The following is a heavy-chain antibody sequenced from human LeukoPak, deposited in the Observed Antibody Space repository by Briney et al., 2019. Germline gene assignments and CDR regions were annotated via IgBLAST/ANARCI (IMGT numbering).Heavy chain of an antibody. CDR3: ARSSSMADSPGFDY. V-gene: IGHV4-30-4*01. CDR1: GGSISSGDYY. J-gene: IGHJ4*02. D-gene: IGHD2/OR15-2a*01. CDR2: IYYSGST. Sequence: SETLSLTCTVSGGSISSGDYYWSWIRQPPGKGLEWIGYIYYSGSTYYNPSPKSRVTISVDTSKNQFSLKLSSVTAADTAVYYCARSSSMADSPGFDYWGQGTLVTVSS.